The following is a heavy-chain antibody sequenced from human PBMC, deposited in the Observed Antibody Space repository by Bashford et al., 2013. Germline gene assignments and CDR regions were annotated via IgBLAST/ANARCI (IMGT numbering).Heavy chain of an antibody. CDR2: FSSSSRYI. CDR1: TFALSSYS. D-gene: IGHD4-23*01. CDR3: ARYTTVVTHDAIDI. J-gene: IGHJ3*02. Sequence: GGSLRLSCVGSTFALSSYSMNWVRQSPGKGLEWVASFSSSSRYIDYADSVKGRFTISRDNSKNTLYLQMNSLRAEDTAMYYCARYTTVVTHDAIDIWGQGTMVTVSS. V-gene: IGHV3-21*04.